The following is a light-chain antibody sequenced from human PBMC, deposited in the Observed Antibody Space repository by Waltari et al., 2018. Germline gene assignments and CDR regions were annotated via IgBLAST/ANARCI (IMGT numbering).Light chain of an antibody. J-gene: IGLJ1*01. Sequence: SYELTQPPSVSVAPGQTASVTCSGDKLGDKYTCWYQQKQGQSPVLVIYQDSKRPSGVPERLSSSNSGNPATLTISGTQAIDESDYYCQAWDSTSHVFGTETKVTLL. CDR1: KLGDKY. V-gene: IGLV3-1*01. CDR2: QDS. CDR3: QAWDSTSHV.